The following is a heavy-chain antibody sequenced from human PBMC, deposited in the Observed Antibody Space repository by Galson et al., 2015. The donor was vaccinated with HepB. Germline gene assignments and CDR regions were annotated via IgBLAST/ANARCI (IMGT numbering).Heavy chain of an antibody. J-gene: IGHJ4*02. D-gene: IGHD6-19*01. V-gene: IGHV1-3*01. CDR1: GYSFSDYA. Sequence: SVKVSCKASGYSFSDYAIHWVRQAPGQRLEWMGWINAGNGKTKYSQKFQGRVTITRDTSANTAYMELSSLRSEDTAVYYCARGRWTSTLADYYLGYWGQGTLVTVSS. CDR3: ARGRWTSTLADYYLGY. CDR2: INAGNGKT.